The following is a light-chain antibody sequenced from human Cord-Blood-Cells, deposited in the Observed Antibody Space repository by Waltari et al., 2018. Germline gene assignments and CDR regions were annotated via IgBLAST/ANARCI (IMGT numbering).Light chain of an antibody. CDR2: WAS. J-gene: IGKJ4*01. Sequence: IVMTQSPDSLAVSLGERATLNCLSSQSVLYSSNSMNYLAWYQQPPGQPPKLLIYWASTRESGVPDRFSGSASGRDFTITSSSLQAEDGAVYHCQQDYSTPFSFGGGTKVEIK. CDR3: QQDYSTPFS. V-gene: IGKV4-1*01. CDR1: QSVLYSSNSMNY.